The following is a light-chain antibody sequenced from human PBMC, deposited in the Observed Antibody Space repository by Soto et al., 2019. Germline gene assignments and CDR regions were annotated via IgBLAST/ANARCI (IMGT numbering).Light chain of an antibody. CDR2: DVS. J-gene: IGLJ1*01. CDR1: SSDVGAYNY. CDR3: SSYTRAATYV. Sequence: QSVLTQPASMSGSPGQSITISCTGSSSDVGAYNYDSWYQQYRPGEAPKLIIYDVSHRPAGVFTRFSGSKSGNTASLTISGLQTEDEADYYCSSYTRAATYVFGTGTKVTVL. V-gene: IGLV2-14*03.